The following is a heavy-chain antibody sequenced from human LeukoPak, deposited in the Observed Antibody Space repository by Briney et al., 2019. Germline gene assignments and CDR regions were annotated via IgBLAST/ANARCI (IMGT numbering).Heavy chain of an antibody. J-gene: IGHJ4*02. Sequence: ASVKVSCKASGGTFSSYATSWVRQAPGQGLEWMGGIIPIFGTANYAQKFQGRVTITTDESTSTAYMELSSLRSEDTAVYYCAREPLQTYYYGSGSYDWGQGTLVTVSS. D-gene: IGHD3-10*01. CDR2: IIPIFGTA. CDR3: AREPLQTYYYGSGSYD. CDR1: GGTFSSYA. V-gene: IGHV1-69*05.